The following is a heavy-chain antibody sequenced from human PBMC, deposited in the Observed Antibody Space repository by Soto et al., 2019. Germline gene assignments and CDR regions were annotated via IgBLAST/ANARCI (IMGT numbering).Heavy chain of an antibody. J-gene: IGHJ4*02. CDR3: ARHRSYYDSSGYYPNNFDY. CDR2: IYDSGST. Sequence: PSETLSLTCSVSGGSISSSSYYWGGIRQPPGKGLEWIGSIYDSGSTYYNPSLNSRVTISGDTSKNQFSLKLSSVTAADTAVYYCARHRSYYDSSGYYPNNFDYWGQGTLVTVSS. D-gene: IGHD3-22*01. V-gene: IGHV4-39*01. CDR1: GGSISSSSYY.